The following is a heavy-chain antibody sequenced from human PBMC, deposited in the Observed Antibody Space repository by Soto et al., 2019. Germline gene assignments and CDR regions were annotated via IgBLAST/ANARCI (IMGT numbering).Heavy chain of an antibody. D-gene: IGHD1-26*01. CDR3: ARVSDLYRVYYYYYGLDV. Sequence: QVQLVQSGAEVKKPGASVKVSCKASGYTFTSYDSNWVRQATGQGLEWMGWMNPNSGKTGYAQKFQGRVTMTRNTSIRTAYMELSSLRSEDTAGYYCARVSDLYRVYYYYYGLDVWGQGTPVTVSS. CDR1: GYTFTSYD. V-gene: IGHV1-8*01. J-gene: IGHJ6*02. CDR2: MNPNSGKT.